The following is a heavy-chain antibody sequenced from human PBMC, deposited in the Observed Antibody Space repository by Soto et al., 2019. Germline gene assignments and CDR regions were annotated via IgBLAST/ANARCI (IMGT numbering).Heavy chain of an antibody. D-gene: IGHD4-17*01. CDR1: GVTFSSYA. Sequence: SVKVSCKASGVTFSSYAISWVRQAPGQGLEWMGGIIPIFGTANYAQKFQGRVTITADESTSTAYMELSSLRSEDTAVYYCARVAYGDYEGWYYYYGMDVWGQGTTVTVSS. V-gene: IGHV1-69*13. J-gene: IGHJ6*02. CDR2: IIPIFGTA. CDR3: ARVAYGDYEGWYYYYGMDV.